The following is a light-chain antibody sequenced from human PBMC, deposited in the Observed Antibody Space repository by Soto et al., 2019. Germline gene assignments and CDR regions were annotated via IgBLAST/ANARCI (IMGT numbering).Light chain of an antibody. CDR1: SSNIGAGYD. CDR3: QSYDSSLSGYV. V-gene: IGLV1-40*01. J-gene: IGLJ1*01. CDR2: DNF. Sequence: QSVLTQPPSVSGAPGQRVTIPCTGSSSNIGAGYDVHWYQQLPGTAPKLLIYDNFNRPSGVPDRFSGSKSGTSASLAITGLQAEDEADYYCQSYDSSLSGYVFGTGTKLTVL.